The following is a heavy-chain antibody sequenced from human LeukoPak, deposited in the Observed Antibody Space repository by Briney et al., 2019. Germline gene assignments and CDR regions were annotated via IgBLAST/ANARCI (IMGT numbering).Heavy chain of an antibody. Sequence: ASVKVSCKASGYTFTGYYMHWVRQAPGQGLEWMGWINPNSGGTNYAQKFQGRVTMTRDTSISTAYMELSRLRSDDTAVYYCARTYYDFWSGYYRFRAATRRLYFDYWGQGTLVTVSS. CDR2: INPNSGGT. CDR1: GYTFTGYY. V-gene: IGHV1-2*02. D-gene: IGHD3-3*01. J-gene: IGHJ4*02. CDR3: ARTYYDFWSGYYRFRAATRRLYFDY.